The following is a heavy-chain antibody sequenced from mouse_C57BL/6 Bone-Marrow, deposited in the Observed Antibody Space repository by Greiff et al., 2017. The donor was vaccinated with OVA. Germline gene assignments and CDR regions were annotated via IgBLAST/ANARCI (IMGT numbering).Heavy chain of an antibody. V-gene: IGHV1-50*01. CDR1: GYTFTSYW. D-gene: IGHD1-1*01. CDR2: IDTSESHT. CDR3: ARLYGSSYDYYAMDY. Sequence: VQLQQSGAELVKPGASVKLSCKASGYTFTSYWMQWVKQRPGQGLEWIGEIDTSESHTNDIQKVHDMTTFTVDTSSNTAYMQLISLTSDDSAVYYCARLYGSSYDYYAMDYWGQGTSVTVSS. J-gene: IGHJ4*01.